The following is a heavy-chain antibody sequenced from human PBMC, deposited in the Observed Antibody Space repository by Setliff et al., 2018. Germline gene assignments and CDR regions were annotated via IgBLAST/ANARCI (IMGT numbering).Heavy chain of an antibody. Sequence: SVKVSCKASGGTLTTFTTYSLIWVRQAPGQGLEWMGGIIPITGTTNYAQRFQGRITISTDESSSTVYMEMSGLNSEDTAVYYCARGSIVGPTRGDFDFWGLGTLVTVSS. CDR3: ARGSIVGPTRGDFDF. CDR1: GGTLTTFTTYS. V-gene: IGHV1-69*16. J-gene: IGHJ4*02. CDR2: IIPITGTT. D-gene: IGHD1-26*01.